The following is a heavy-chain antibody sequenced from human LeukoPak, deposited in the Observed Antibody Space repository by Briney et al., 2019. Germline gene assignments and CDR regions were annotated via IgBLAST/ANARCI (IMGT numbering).Heavy chain of an antibody. CDR3: ARAGPLYSSGWYYFDY. CDR2: IYYSGST. Sequence: SETLSLTCTVSGGSISSHYWSWIRQPPGKGLEWIGYIYYSGSTNYNPSLKSRVTISVDTSKNQFSLKLSSVTAADTAVYYCARAGPLYSSGWYYFDYWGQGTLVTVSS. V-gene: IGHV4-59*11. CDR1: GGSISSHY. J-gene: IGHJ4*02. D-gene: IGHD6-19*01.